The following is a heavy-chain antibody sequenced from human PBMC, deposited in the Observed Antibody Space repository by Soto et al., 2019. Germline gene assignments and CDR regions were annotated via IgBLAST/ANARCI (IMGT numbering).Heavy chain of an antibody. V-gene: IGHV3-23*01. J-gene: IGHJ6*03. CDR2: ISGSGST. CDR1: GFTVSSYA. D-gene: IGHD3-16*01. CDR3: AKALRFTFTTGYYMDV. Sequence: EVQLLESGGGLVQPGGSLRLSCAASGFTVSSYAMSWVRQAPGKGLEWVSVISGSGSTNSADSVKGQFSISRDSSKNTVYLQMHSLRAEDTAVYYCAKALRFTFTTGYYMDVWGRGTTVTVSS.